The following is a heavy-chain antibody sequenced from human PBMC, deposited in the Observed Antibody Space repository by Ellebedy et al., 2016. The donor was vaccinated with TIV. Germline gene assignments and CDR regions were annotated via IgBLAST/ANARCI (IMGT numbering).Heavy chain of an antibody. V-gene: IGHV3-30*18. Sequence: GGSLRLSXAASGFTFSSYGMHWVRQAPGKGLEWVAVISYDGSNKYYADSVKGRFTISRDNSKNTLYLQMNSLRAEDTAVYYCAKGVEDYWGQGTLVTVSS. J-gene: IGHJ4*02. CDR2: ISYDGSNK. CDR3: AKGVEDY. CDR1: GFTFSSYG.